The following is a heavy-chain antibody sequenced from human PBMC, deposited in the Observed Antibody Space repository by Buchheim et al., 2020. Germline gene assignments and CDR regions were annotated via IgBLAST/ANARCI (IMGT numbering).Heavy chain of an antibody. CDR3: ARGCRKYQLLYFGKWFDP. V-gene: IGHV4-34*01. D-gene: IGHD2-2*02. CDR1: GGSFSGYY. J-gene: IGHJ5*02. CDR2: INHSGST. Sequence: QVQLQQWGAGMLKPSETLSLTCAVYGGSFSGYYWSWIRQPPGKGLEWIGEINHSGSTNYYTSIKSRVTISVDKSKNQLSQKLSSVTAADTAVYYCARGCRKYQLLYFGKWFDPWGQGTL.